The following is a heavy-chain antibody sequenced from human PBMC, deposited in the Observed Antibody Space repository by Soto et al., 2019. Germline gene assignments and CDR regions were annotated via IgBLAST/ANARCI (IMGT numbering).Heavy chain of an antibody. J-gene: IGHJ3*02. CDR3: ARLNSPIVVVVAATRIAAFDI. CDR2: INHSGST. CDR1: GGSFSGYY. Sequence: SETLSLTCAVYGGSFSGYYWSWIRQPPGKGLEWIGEINHSGSTNYNPSLKSRVTISVDTSKNQFSLKLSSVTAADTAVYYCARLNSPIVVVVAATRIAAFDIWGQGTMVTVSS. V-gene: IGHV4-34*01. D-gene: IGHD2-15*01.